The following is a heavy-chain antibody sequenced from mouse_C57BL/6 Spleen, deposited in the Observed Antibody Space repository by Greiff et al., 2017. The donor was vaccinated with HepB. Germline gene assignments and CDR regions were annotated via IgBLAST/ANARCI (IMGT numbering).Heavy chain of an antibody. CDR2: INPNNGGT. Sequence: EVQLQQSGPELVKPGASVKIPCKASGYTFTDYNMDWVKQSHGKSLEWIGDINPNNGGTIYNQKFKGKATLTVDNSSSTAYMQLRSLTSEDTAVYYCARRYYGSSVFAYWGQGTLVTVSA. D-gene: IGHD1-1*01. CDR1: GYTFTDYN. J-gene: IGHJ3*01. V-gene: IGHV1-18*01. CDR3: ARRYYGSSVFAY.